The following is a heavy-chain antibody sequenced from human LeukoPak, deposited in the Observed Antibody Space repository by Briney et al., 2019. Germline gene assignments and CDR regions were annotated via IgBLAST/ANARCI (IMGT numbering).Heavy chain of an antibody. D-gene: IGHD6-6*01. J-gene: IGHJ5*02. V-gene: IGHV4-34*01. Sequence: SETLSLTCAVYGGSFSGYYWSWIRQPPGKGLEWMGEINHSGSTNYNPSLKSRVTISGDASKNQFSLKLSSVTAADTAVYYCARRLAARPSWFDPWSQGTLVTVSS. CDR1: GGSFSGYY. CDR3: ARRLAARPSWFDP. CDR2: INHSGST.